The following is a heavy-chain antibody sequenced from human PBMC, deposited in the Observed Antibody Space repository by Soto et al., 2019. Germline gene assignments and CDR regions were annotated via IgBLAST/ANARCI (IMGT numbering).Heavy chain of an antibody. CDR1: SRSIISDY. CDR3: ARGGLGYCSGGSCYLDPQVYYYYGMDV. D-gene: IGHD2-15*01. CDR2: IYYSGST. V-gene: IGHV4-59*01. J-gene: IGHJ6*02. Sequence: AETRSLTCTVSSRSIISDYVSCIRQPPGKGLGGIGYIYYSGSTNYNTSLKSRVTISVDTSKNQFCLKLSSVTAADTAVYYCARGGLGYCSGGSCYLDPQVYYYYGMDVWGQGTTVTVSS.